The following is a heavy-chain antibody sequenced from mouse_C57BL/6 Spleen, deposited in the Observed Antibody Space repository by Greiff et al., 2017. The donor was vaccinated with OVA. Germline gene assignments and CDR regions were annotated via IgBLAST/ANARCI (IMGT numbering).Heavy chain of an antibody. CDR1: GYAFTNYL. D-gene: IGHD2-1*01. Sequence: QVQLQQSGAELVRPGTSVKVSCKASGYAFTNYLIEWVKQRPGQGLEWIGVINPGSGGTNYNEKFKGKATLTADKSSSTAYMQLSSLTSEDSAVYFCARSDGNYGRFADWGQGTLVTVSA. CDR3: ARSDGNYGRFAD. J-gene: IGHJ3*01. V-gene: IGHV1-54*01. CDR2: INPGSGGT.